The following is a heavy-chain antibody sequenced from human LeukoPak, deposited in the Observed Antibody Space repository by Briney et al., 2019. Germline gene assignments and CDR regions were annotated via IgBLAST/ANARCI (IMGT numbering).Heavy chain of an antibody. CDR3: ARVAMGWFDP. CDR1: GGSISSHY. Sequence: SETLSLTCTVSGGSISSHYWSWIRQPPGKGLEGIGYIYYSGSTNYNPSLKRRVNISVDTSKNQFSLKRSSVTAVDTAVYYCARVAMGWFDPWGQGTLVTVSS. CDR2: IYYSGST. J-gene: IGHJ5*02. V-gene: IGHV4-59*11. D-gene: IGHD5-24*01.